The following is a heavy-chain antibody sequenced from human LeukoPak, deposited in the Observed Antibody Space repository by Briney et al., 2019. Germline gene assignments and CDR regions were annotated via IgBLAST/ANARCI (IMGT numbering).Heavy chain of an antibody. D-gene: IGHD3-22*01. CDR3: ARGHSGYYLDAFDI. Sequence: SETLSLTCTVSGGSISSYYWSWIRQPPGKGLEWIGYIYYSGSTNYNPSLKSRVTISVDTSKNQFSLKLSSVTAADTAVYYCARGHSGYYLDAFDIWGQGTMVTVSS. J-gene: IGHJ3*02. CDR1: GGSISSYY. CDR2: IYYSGST. V-gene: IGHV4-59*01.